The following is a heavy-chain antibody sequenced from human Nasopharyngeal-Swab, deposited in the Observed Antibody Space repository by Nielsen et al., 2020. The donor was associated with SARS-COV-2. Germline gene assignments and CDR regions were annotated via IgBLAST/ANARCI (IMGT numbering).Heavy chain of an antibody. CDR3: ARRGFEYNSSPEWDY. J-gene: IGHJ4*02. D-gene: IGHD6-6*01. Sequence: GSLRLSCKGSGYSFTSYYIIWVRQMPGKGLEWMGRIDPSDSYTNYSPSFQGHVTISADKSISTAYLQWSSLKASDTAIYYCARRGFEYNSSPEWDYWGQGTLVTVSS. V-gene: IGHV5-10-1*01. CDR1: GYSFTSYY. CDR2: IDPSDSYT.